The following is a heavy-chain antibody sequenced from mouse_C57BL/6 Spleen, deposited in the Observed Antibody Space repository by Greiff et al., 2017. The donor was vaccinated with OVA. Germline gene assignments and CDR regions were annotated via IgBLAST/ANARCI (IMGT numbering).Heavy chain of an antibody. CDR1: GFSLTSYA. D-gene: IGHD1-1*01. J-gene: IGHJ1*03. V-gene: IGHV2-9-1*01. CDR2: IWPGGGT. Sequence: QVQLKESGPGLVAPSQSLSITCTVSGFSLTSYAISWVRQPPGKGLEWLGVIWPGGGTNYNSALKSRLSISKDNSKSQVFLKMNSLQTDDTARYYCARATTVVADWYFDVWGTGTTVTVSS. CDR3: ARATTVVADWYFDV.